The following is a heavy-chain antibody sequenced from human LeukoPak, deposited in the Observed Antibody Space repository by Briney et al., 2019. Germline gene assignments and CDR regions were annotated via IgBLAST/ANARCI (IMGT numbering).Heavy chain of an antibody. CDR1: GYTFTGYY. J-gene: IGHJ6*02. CDR2: INPNSGGT. Sequence: ASVKVSCKASGYTFTGYYMHWVRQAPGQGLEWMGWINPNSGGTNYAQKFQGRVTMTRNTSISTAYMELSSLRSEDTAVYYCARVFTSSGYYSAYYYYGMDVWGQGTTVTVSS. D-gene: IGHD3-22*01. V-gene: IGHV1-2*02. CDR3: ARVFTSSGYYSAYYYYGMDV.